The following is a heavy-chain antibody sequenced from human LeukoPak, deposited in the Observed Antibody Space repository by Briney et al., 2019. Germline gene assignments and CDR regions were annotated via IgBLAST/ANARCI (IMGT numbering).Heavy chain of an antibody. CDR3: ARGSYTANYAPFDY. Sequence: ASVKVSCKASGYTFSSKDINWVRQATGQGLEWVAWMNPSTGNRGSAQKFQGRVAMTRDTSTSTAYMELSNLRSDDTAVYYCARGSYTANYAPFDYWGQGTLVTVSS. J-gene: IGHJ4*02. CDR2: MNPSTGNR. V-gene: IGHV1-8*01. D-gene: IGHD3-16*01. CDR1: GYTFSSKD.